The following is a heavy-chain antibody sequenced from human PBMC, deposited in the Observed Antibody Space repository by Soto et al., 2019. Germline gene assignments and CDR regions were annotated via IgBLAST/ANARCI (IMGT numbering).Heavy chain of an antibody. V-gene: IGHV3-48*01. J-gene: IGHJ4*02. Sequence: EVQLVESGGGLVQPGGSLRLSCAASGFTFSSYSMNWVRQAPGKGLEWVSYISRSRSTIYYADSVKGRFTISRDNAENSPELQTNSLRAEDTAVYYGAREPGGYLDYWGQGTLVTVSS. D-gene: IGHD2-15*01. CDR2: ISRSRSTI. CDR3: AREPGGYLDY. CDR1: GFTFSSYS.